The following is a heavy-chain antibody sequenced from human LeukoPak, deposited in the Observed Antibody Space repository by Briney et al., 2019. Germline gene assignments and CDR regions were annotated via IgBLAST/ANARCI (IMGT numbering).Heavy chain of an antibody. CDR2: IKQDGSEK. Sequence: GGSLRLSCAASGFTFSTSWMTWVRQAPGKGLEWVANIKQDGSEKCYVDSVKGRFTISRDNAKNSLYLQMNSLRAEDTAVYYCAREKLSYDYVWGSYRESYYFDYWGQGTLVTVSS. J-gene: IGHJ4*02. D-gene: IGHD3-16*02. V-gene: IGHV3-7*01. CDR1: GFTFSTSW. CDR3: AREKLSYDYVWGSYRESYYFDY.